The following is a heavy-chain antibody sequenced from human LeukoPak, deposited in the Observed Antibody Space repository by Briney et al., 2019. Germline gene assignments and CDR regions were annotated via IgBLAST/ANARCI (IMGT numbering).Heavy chain of an antibody. Sequence: SGTLSLTCTVSGGSISSYYWSWIRQPPGKGLEWIGYIYYSGSTNYNPSLKSRVTISVDTSKNQFSLKLSSVTAADTAVYYCARASQLGPFDYWGQGTLVTVSS. CDR2: IYYSGST. J-gene: IGHJ4*02. CDR3: ARASQLGPFDY. D-gene: IGHD6-13*01. CDR1: GGSISSYY. V-gene: IGHV4-59*01.